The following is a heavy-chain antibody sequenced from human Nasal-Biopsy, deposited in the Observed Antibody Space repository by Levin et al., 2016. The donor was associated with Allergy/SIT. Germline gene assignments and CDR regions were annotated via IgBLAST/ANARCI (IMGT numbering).Heavy chain of an antibody. CDR3: VKGSVYIIRGLFTD. CDR2: MSIDGSSK. D-gene: IGHD3-10*01. CDR1: GFDFGSYA. J-gene: IGHJ4*02. Sequence: GESLKISCAASGFDFGSYAMHWVRQAPGKGLEWVAVMSIDGSSKYYADSVKGRFAISRDNSRSTLYLQMNNLRAEDTAVYYCVKGSVYIIRGLFTDWGQGTLVTVSS. V-gene: IGHV3-30*18.